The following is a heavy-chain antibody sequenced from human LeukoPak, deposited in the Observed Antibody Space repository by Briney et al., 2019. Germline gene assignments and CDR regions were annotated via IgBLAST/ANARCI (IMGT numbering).Heavy chain of an antibody. Sequence: PSETLSLTCTVSSSYISIGSHYWSWIRQPVGQGLQWMGRIYTSGSTDYNPSLHSRVTISVDTSNNQFSLKLSSITAAPTAVYYCARGSAEFDYGGQGTLVTVSA. CDR3: ARGSAEFDY. D-gene: IGHD6-13*01. CDR1: SSYISIGSHY. V-gene: IGHV4-61*02. J-gene: IGHJ4*02. CDR2: IYTSGST.